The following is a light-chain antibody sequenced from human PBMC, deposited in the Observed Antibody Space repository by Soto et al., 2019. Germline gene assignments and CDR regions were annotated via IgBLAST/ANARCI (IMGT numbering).Light chain of an antibody. CDR1: SSDVGGYNY. Sequence: QSALTQPASVSGSPGQSITISCTGTSSDVGGYNYVSWYQQHPGKAPKLMIYDVSNRPSGVSNRFSSSKSGNTASLTISGLQAEDEADYYCSSYTRSSTLEVFGGGTKLTVL. V-gene: IGLV2-14*01. CDR3: SSYTRSSTLEV. CDR2: DVS. J-gene: IGLJ2*01.